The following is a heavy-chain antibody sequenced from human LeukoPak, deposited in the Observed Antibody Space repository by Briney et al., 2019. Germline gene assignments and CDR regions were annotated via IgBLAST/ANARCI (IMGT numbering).Heavy chain of an antibody. D-gene: IGHD3-9*01. J-gene: IGHJ6*03. CDR1: GSFISSSYY. V-gene: IGHV4-38-2*01. Sequence: SETLSLTCAVSGSFISSSYYWGWIRQAPGKGLEWIGSIYHSGSTYYNPSLQGRLTISVDTSKNQFSLNLDSVTAADTAVYYCARHRYGPAYYMAVWGKGTTVTVSS. CDR3: ARHRYGPAYYMAV. CDR2: IYHSGST.